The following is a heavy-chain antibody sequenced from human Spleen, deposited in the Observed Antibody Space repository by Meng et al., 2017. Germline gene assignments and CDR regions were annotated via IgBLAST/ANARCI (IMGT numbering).Heavy chain of an antibody. CDR3: AKATQYSSGWYAL. CDR2: IKEDGSEK. CDR1: GFTYNNFW. Sequence: GESLKISCAASGFTYNNFWMTWVRQAPGKGLEWVASIKEDGSEKYYVDSVKGRFTISRDNAKNSLYLQMNSLRAEDTALYYCAKATQYSSGWYALWGQGTLVTAPQ. V-gene: IGHV3-7*03. J-gene: IGHJ4*02. D-gene: IGHD6-19*01.